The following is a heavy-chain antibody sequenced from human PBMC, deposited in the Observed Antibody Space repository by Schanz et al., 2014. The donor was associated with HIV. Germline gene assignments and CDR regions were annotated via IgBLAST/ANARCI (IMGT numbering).Heavy chain of an antibody. J-gene: IGHJ6*02. Sequence: EVQLVESGGGLVQPGGSLRLSCAASGFTFSSYWMSWVRQAPGKGLEWVANIKQDESEKYYVDSVKGRFTVSRDNTDNMVFLQMKGLSVEDTAVYYCARDKYSNYGYYYYGMDVWGQGTTVTVSS. V-gene: IGHV3-7*01. CDR1: GFTFSSYW. CDR2: IKQDESEK. D-gene: IGHD4-4*01. CDR3: ARDKYSNYGYYYYGMDV.